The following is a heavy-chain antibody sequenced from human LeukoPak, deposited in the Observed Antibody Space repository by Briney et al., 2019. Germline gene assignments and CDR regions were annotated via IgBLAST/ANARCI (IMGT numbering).Heavy chain of an antibody. CDR2: ISAYNGNT. J-gene: IGHJ4*02. CDR3: ARGDMVRGVIVPPVYFDY. CDR1: GYTFTSYG. V-gene: IGHV1-18*01. Sequence: ASVKVSCKASGYTFTSYGISWVRQAPGQGLEWMGWISAYNGNTNYAQKLQGRVTMTTDTSTSTVYMELSSLRSEDTAVYYCARGDMVRGVIVPPVYFDYWGQGTLVTVSS. D-gene: IGHD3-10*01.